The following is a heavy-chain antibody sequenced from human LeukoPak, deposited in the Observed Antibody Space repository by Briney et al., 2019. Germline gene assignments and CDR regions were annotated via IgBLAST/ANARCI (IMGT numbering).Heavy chain of an antibody. CDR3: ARGGMATIMAFDI. CDR2: IYYSGST. Sequence: SETLSLTCTVSGGSISSYYWSWIRQPPGKGLEWIGYIYYSGSTYYNPSLKSRVTISVDRSKNQFSLKLSSVTAADTAVYYCARGGMATIMAFDIWGQGTMVTVSS. V-gene: IGHV4-59*12. CDR1: GGSISSYY. D-gene: IGHD5-24*01. J-gene: IGHJ3*02.